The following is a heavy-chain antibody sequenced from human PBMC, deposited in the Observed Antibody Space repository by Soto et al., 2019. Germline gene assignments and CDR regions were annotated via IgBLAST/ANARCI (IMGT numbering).Heavy chain of an antibody. CDR2: IYYSGST. J-gene: IGHJ6*02. D-gene: IGHD3-10*01. Sequence: QVQLQESGPGLVKPSQTLSLTCTVSGGSLSSGGYYWSWIRQHPGKGLEWIGYIYYSGSTNYNPSLKSRISISVDTSKNQFSLKLTSVTAADTAVYYWARDGGWEFRGGGLDVWGQGTTVTVSS. CDR1: GGSLSSGGYY. CDR3: ARDGGWEFRGGGLDV. V-gene: IGHV4-31*03.